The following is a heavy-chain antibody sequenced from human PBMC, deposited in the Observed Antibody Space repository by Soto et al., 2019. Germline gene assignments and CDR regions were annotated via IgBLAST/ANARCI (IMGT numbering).Heavy chain of an antibody. V-gene: IGHV3-30-3*01. D-gene: IGHD3-22*01. J-gene: IGHJ4*02. CDR1: GFTFSSYA. CDR2: ISYDGSNK. Sequence: PGGSLRLSCAASGFTFSSYAMHWVRQAPGKGLEWVAVISYDGSNKYYADSVKGRFTISRDNSKNTLYLQMNSLRAEDTAVYYCARATYYYDSSGSPTDYWGQGTQVTV. CDR3: ARATYYYDSSGSPTDY.